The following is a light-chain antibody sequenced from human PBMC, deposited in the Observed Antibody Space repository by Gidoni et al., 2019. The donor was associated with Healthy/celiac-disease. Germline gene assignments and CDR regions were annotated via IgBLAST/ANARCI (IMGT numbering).Light chain of an antibody. V-gene: IGKV1-8*01. CDR1: QGISSY. CDR2: AAS. CDR3: QQYYLYPQT. Sequence: AIRLTQSPSSLSASTGDRVTITCRASQGISSYLAWYQQKPGKAPKLLIYAASTLQCGVPSRFSGSGSGTYFTLTCSCLHSEDFSTYYCQQYYLYPQTFGQGTKVEIK. J-gene: IGKJ1*01.